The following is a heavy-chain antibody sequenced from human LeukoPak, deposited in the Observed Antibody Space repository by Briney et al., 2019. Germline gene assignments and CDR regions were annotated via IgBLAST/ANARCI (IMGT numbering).Heavy chain of an antibody. V-gene: IGHV3-30*18. CDR3: AKIPRGYHDSFNI. D-gene: IGHD6-25*01. J-gene: IGHJ3*02. Sequence: PGRSLRLSCAASGFTFSSYGMHWVRQAPGKGLEWVAVISYDGSNKYYADSVKGRFTISRDNSKNTLYLQMNSLRAEDTAVYYCAKIPRGYHDSFNIWGQGTMVTVSS. CDR1: GFTFSSYG. CDR2: ISYDGSNK.